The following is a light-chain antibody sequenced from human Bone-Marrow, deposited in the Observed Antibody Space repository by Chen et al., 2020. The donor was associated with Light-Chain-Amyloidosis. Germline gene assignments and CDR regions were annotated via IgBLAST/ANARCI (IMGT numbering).Light chain of an antibody. J-gene: IGKJ3*01. Sequence: DIVMTQPPDSLAVSLGERATTNCKASPSVVYNFDNKNYLAWYQQKPGQPPKLLIYWASTRESGVPDRLRGRGSGPDCTHTVSSLQADDVALYYCHQDDNTPMFAFGPGTKVEIK. V-gene: IGKV4-1*01. CDR2: WAS. CDR1: PSVVYNFDNKNY. CDR3: HQDDNTPMFA.